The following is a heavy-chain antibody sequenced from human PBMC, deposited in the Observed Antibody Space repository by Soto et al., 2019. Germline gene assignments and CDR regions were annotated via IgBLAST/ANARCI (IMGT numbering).Heavy chain of an antibody. D-gene: IGHD3-22*01. J-gene: IGHJ4*02. CDR2: ISGSGGST. Sequence: GGSLRLSCAASGFTFSSYAMSWVRQAPGKGLEWVSAISGSGGSTYYADSVKGRFTISRDNSKNTLYLQMNSLRAEDTAVYYCAKVPSYYDSSGYYNYWGQGTMVTVYS. CDR1: GFTFSSYA. CDR3: AKVPSYYDSSGYYNY. V-gene: IGHV3-23*01.